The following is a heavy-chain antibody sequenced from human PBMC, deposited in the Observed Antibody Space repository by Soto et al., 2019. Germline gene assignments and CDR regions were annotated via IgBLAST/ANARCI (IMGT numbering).Heavy chain of an antibody. D-gene: IGHD6-6*01. CDR2: ISSSSSTI. CDR3: ARSEYRSSSYGMDV. Sequence: GSLRLSCAASGFTFSSYIMNWVRQAPGKGLEWVSYISSSSSTIYYAXXVKGLFTXXRYNSKNSLYXQMNSXIYEDTAVYHCARSEYRSSSYGMDVWGQGTTVTVSS. CDR1: GFTFSSYI. V-gene: IGHV3-48*02. J-gene: IGHJ6*02.